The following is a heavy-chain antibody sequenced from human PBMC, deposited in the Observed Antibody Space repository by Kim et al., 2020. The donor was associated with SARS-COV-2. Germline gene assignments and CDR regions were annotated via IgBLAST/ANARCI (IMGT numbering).Heavy chain of an antibody. Sequence: GGSLRLSCAASGFTFGDYAMHWVRQAPGKGLEWVSGISWNSGSIGYADSVKGRFTISRDNAKNSLYLEMNSLRAEDTALYYCAKDIGYSGYDGGFDYWGQGTLVTVSS. CDR3: AKDIGYSGYDGGFDY. CDR2: ISWNSGSI. CDR1: GFTFGDYA. V-gene: IGHV3-9*01. J-gene: IGHJ4*02. D-gene: IGHD5-12*01.